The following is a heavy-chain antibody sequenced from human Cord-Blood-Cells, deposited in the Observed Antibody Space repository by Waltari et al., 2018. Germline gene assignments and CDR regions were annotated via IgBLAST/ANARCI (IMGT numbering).Heavy chain of an antibody. CDR1: GFTFSSYA. CDR3: AGSNWGSFWDY. V-gene: IGHV3-23*01. Sequence: EVQLLESGGGLVQPGGSLRLSCAASGFTFSSYAMSWVRQAPGKGMEWVSASSGIGGGEYYADTVKGRFTISRDNSKNTLYLQMNSLRAEDTAVYYWAGSNWGSFWDYWGQGTLVTVSS. J-gene: IGHJ4*02. CDR2: SSGIGGGE. D-gene: IGHD7-27*01.